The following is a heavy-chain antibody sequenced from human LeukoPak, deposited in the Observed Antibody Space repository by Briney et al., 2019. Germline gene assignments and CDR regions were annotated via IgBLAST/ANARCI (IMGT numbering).Heavy chain of an antibody. CDR3: ARGRGFFDILTGHVRPPYYYYYGMDV. CDR2: MNPNSGNT. Sequence: ASVKVSCKASGYTFTSYDINWVRQATGQGLEWMGWMNPNSGNTGYAQKFQGRVTMTRNTSISTAYMELSSLRSEDTAVYYCARGRGFFDILTGHVRPPYYYYYGMDVWGHGTTVTVSS. J-gene: IGHJ6*02. V-gene: IGHV1-8*01. CDR1: GYTFTSYD. D-gene: IGHD3-9*01.